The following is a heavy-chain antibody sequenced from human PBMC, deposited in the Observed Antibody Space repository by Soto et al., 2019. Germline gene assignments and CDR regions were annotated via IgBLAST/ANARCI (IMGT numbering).Heavy chain of an antibody. D-gene: IGHD3-22*01. CDR2: IYYSGST. Sequence: PSETLSLTCTVSGGSISSGDYYWSWIRQPPGKGLEWIGYIYYSGSTYYNPSLKSRVTISVDTSKNQFSLKLSSVTAADTAVYYCAREDNSSGYPDPNFVYWGQGTLVTVSS. V-gene: IGHV4-30-4*01. CDR1: GGSISSGDYY. CDR3: AREDNSSGYPDPNFVY. J-gene: IGHJ4*02.